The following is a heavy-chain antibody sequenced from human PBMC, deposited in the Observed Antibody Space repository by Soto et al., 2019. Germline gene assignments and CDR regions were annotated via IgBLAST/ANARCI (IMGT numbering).Heavy chain of an antibody. D-gene: IGHD3-10*01. Sequence: PSETLSLTCSFSGDSVTSHYLTWIRQSPEKGLEWIGYMHYTGFSHYNPSLKSRVTISVDTSKNQFSLKLSSVTAADTAVYYCARARYYGSVFDYWGQGTLVTVSS. J-gene: IGHJ4*02. CDR1: GDSVTSHY. CDR3: ARARYYGSVFDY. CDR2: MHYTGFS. V-gene: IGHV4-59*02.